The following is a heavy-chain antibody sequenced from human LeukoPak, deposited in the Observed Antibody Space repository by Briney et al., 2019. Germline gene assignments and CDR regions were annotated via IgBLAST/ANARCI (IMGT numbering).Heavy chain of an antibody. Sequence: SVKVSCKASGGTFSSYTISWVRQAPGQGLEWMGRIIPILGIANYAQKFQGRVTITADKSTSTAYMELSSLRFEDTAVYYCARLGVEVATIEGLSDPFDYWGQGTLVTVSS. CDR3: ARLGVEVATIEGLSDPFDY. J-gene: IGHJ4*02. D-gene: IGHD5-24*01. CDR2: IIPILGIA. V-gene: IGHV1-69*02. CDR1: GGTFSSYT.